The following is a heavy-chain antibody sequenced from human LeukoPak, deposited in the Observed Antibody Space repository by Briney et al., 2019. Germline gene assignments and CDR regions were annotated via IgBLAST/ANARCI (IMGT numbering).Heavy chain of an antibody. Sequence: AGGSLRLSCAASGFTFSSYAMSWVRQAPGKGLEWVSAISGSGGSTYYAGSVKGRFTISRDNSKNTLYLQMNSLRAEDTAVYYCAKGNRQPRIAARPGWYYFDYWGQGTLVTVSS. CDR2: ISGSGGST. V-gene: IGHV3-23*01. D-gene: IGHD6-6*01. CDR1: GFTFSSYA. CDR3: AKGNRQPRIAARPGWYYFDY. J-gene: IGHJ4*02.